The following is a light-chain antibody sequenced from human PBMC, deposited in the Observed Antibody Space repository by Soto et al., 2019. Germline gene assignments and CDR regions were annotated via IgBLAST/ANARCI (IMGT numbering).Light chain of an antibody. CDR3: AAGDYRLSGLHWV. Sequence: QSVLTQPPSASGTPGQRVTISCSGSSSNIGSNTVNWYQQLPGTAPKLLIYSNNQRPSGVPERFSGSKSGTSASLAISGLQSEDEADYYCAAGDYRLSGLHWVSGGGTKVTVL. CDR2: SNN. V-gene: IGLV1-44*01. J-gene: IGLJ3*02. CDR1: SSNIGSNT.